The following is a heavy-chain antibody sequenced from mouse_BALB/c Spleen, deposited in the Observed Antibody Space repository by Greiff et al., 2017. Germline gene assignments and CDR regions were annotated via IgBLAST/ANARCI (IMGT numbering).Heavy chain of an antibody. CDR3: ARRDDHGGYAMDY. V-gene: IGHV14-3*02. CDR1: GFNIKDTY. CDR2: VDPANGNT. J-gene: IGHJ4*01. D-gene: IGHD2-4*01. Sequence: EVKLMESGAELVKPGASVKLSCTASGFNIKDTYMHWVKQRPEQGLEWIGRVDPANGNTKYDPKFQGKATITADTSSNTAYLQLSSLTSEDTAVYYCARRDDHGGYAMDYWGQGTSVTVSS.